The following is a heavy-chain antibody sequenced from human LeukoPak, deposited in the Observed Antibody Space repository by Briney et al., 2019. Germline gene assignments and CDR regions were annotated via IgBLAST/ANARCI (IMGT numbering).Heavy chain of an antibody. CDR3: AKDMVSGGSGSYFVGSFDY. J-gene: IGHJ4*02. CDR1: GFTFSSYA. Sequence: GGSLRLSCAASGFTFSSYAMSWVRQAPGKGLEWVSAISGSGGGTYYADSVKGRFTISRDNSKNTLYLQMNSLRAEDTAVYYCAKDMVSGGSGSYFVGSFDYWGQGTLVTVSS. CDR2: ISGSGGGT. V-gene: IGHV3-23*01. D-gene: IGHD3-10*01.